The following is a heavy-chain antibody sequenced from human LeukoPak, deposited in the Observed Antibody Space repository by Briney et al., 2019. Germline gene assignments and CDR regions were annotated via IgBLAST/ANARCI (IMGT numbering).Heavy chain of an antibody. V-gene: IGHV3-30*02. Sequence: GGSLRLSCATSGFTFSTCHMHWVRQAPGGVPEWVAFIKNDGGNEYYGDSVKGRFTISRDNSKSTVYLQMNSLTAEDTAVYYCARSYVLNFFNPWGQGTLVTVSS. CDR1: GFTFSTCH. CDR2: IKNDGGNE. D-gene: IGHD3-10*02. CDR3: ARSYVLNFFNP. J-gene: IGHJ5*02.